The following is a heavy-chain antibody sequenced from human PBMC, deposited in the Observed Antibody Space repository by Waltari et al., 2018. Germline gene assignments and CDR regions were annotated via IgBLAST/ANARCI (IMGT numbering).Heavy chain of an antibody. J-gene: IGHJ6*02. CDR1: GGSISSGGYY. D-gene: IGHD3-3*01. V-gene: IGHV4-31*03. Sequence: QVQLQESGPGLVKPSQTLSLTCTVSGGSISSGGYYWSWIRQHPGKGLEWIGYLYYSGSTYYHPALKSRVTISVDTSKNQFSLKLSSVTAADTAVYYCATTNVPPYYDFWSGLIYGMDVWGQGTTVTVSS. CDR2: LYYSGST. CDR3: ATTNVPPYYDFWSGLIYGMDV.